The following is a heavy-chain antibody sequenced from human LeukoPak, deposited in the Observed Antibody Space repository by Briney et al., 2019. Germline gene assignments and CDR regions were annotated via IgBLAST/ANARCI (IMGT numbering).Heavy chain of an antibody. CDR1: GFTFSSYT. J-gene: IGHJ4*02. Sequence: GGSLRLSCAASGFTFSSYTMSWVRQAPGKGLEWVSIIGNNGGGIHYADSVRGRFTISRDNSKNTLYLQMTNLRVDDTALYYCAIDPNWETHNWGQGVLVTVSS. V-gene: IGHV3-23*01. CDR2: IGNNGGGI. D-gene: IGHD7-27*01. CDR3: AIDPNWETHN.